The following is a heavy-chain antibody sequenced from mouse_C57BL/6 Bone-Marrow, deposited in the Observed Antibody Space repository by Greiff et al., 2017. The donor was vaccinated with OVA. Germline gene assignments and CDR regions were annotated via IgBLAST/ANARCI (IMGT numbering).Heavy chain of an antibody. CDR2: ISNGGGSA. Sequence: EVQLVESGGGLVQPGGSLKLSCAASGFTFSDYYMYWVRQTPEKRLEWVAYISNGGGSAYYPDTVKGRFTISRDNAKNTLYLQMSRLKSEDTAMYYCASPGLLGNWGQGTLVTVSA. D-gene: IGHD2-10*01. CDR3: ASPGLLGN. V-gene: IGHV5-12*01. CDR1: GFTFSDYY. J-gene: IGHJ3*01.